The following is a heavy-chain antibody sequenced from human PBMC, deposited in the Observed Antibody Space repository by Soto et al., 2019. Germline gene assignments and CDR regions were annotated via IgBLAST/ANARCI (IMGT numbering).Heavy chain of an antibody. J-gene: IGHJ6*02. CDR3: AREGPIAVAGTNYYGMDV. CDR2: INHSGST. D-gene: IGHD6-19*01. CDR1: GGSFSGYY. Sequence: SETLSLTCAVYGGSFSGYYWSWIRQPPGKGLEWIGEINHSGSTNYNPSLKSRVTISVDTSKNQFSLKLSSVTAADTAVYYCAREGPIAVAGTNYYGMDVWGQGTTVTVSS. V-gene: IGHV4-34*01.